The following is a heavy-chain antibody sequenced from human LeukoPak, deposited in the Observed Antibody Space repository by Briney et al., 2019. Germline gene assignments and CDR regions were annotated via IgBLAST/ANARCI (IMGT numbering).Heavy chain of an antibody. Sequence: GSLRLSCAVSGITLSNYGMSWVRQAPGKGLEWVAGISGSGGGTTCADSVKGRFTISRDNAKNTLFLQMNSLRADDTAVYFCAKRGVVIRVILVGFHKEAYYFDSWGQGALVTVSS. CDR2: ISGSGGGT. D-gene: IGHD3-22*01. V-gene: IGHV3-23*01. CDR3: AKRGVVIRVILVGFHKEAYYFDS. CDR1: GITLSNYG. J-gene: IGHJ4*02.